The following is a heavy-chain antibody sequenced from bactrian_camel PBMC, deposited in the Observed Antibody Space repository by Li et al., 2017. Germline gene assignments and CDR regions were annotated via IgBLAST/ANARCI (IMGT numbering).Heavy chain of an antibody. CDR1: GRSNENYF. CDR3: AALPRPIGTIWSSCAEYTYKY. CDR2: ITRIHGGT. D-gene: IGHD4*01. V-gene: IGHV3-3*01. Sequence: HVQLVESGGGSVQAGGSLRLSCAISGRSNENYFLAWFRQPPGKEREGVAVITRIHGGTEYADSVKGRFIISRDSSKMTWSLQMNNLKPEDTAMYYCAALPRPIGTIWSSCAEYTYKYWGQGTQVTVS. J-gene: IGHJ4*01.